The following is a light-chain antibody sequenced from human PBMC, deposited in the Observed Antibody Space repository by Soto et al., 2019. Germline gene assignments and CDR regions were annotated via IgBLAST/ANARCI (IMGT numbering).Light chain of an antibody. CDR2: DVN. CDR3: CSYAGSYTFV. J-gene: IGLJ1*01. CDR1: SSDVAGYNY. V-gene: IGLV2-11*01. Sequence: QSALTQPRSVSGSPGQSVTISCTGTSSDVAGYNYVSWYQQHPDKAPKLMIYDVNKRPSGVPDRFSGSKSGNTASLTISGLQAEDEADYYCCSYAGSYTFVFGTGTKVTVL.